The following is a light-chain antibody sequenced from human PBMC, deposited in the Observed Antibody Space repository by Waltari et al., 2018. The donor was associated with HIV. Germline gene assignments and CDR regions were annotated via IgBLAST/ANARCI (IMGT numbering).Light chain of an antibody. V-gene: IGKV3-20*01. CDR1: QSISSSY. Sequence: EIVLTQSPGTLSLYQGERATLSCRASQSISSSYLVWFQQKPGQAPRLLIYGASSRATGIPDRFSGSGSGTDFTLTISRLEPEDFAVYYCQQYGSSPRTFGQGTTVEIK. J-gene: IGKJ1*01. CDR3: QQYGSSPRT. CDR2: GAS.